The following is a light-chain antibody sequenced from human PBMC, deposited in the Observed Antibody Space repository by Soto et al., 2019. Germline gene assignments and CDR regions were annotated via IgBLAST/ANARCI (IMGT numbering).Light chain of an antibody. J-gene: IGKJ1*01. CDR2: GAF. CDR1: QYISTK. Sequence: VLTQSPDSLSLSPGERATLSCRASQYISTKLAWYQQEPGQAPRLLFSGAFNRATDTPDRFSGSGSGTDFTLIISGVEAEDFAMYYCQQYGDSPWTLGQGTKVDIK. V-gene: IGKV3-20*01. CDR3: QQYGDSPWT.